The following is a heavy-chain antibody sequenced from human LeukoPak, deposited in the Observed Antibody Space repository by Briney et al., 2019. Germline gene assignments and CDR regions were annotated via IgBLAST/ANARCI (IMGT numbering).Heavy chain of an antibody. J-gene: IGHJ4*02. Sequence: GGSLRLSCAASGFTFSSYWMSWVRQAPGKGLEWVANIKQDGSEKYYVDSVKGRFTISRDNSKNSLFLQMNSLRAEDTAVYYCAKSSHYYGSGAYYFDYWGQGTLVTVSS. D-gene: IGHD3-10*01. CDR1: GFTFSSYW. V-gene: IGHV3-7*01. CDR2: IKQDGSEK. CDR3: AKSSHYYGSGAYYFDY.